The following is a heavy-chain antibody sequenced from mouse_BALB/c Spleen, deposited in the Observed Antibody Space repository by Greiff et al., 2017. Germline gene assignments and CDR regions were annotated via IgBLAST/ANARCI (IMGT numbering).Heavy chain of an antibody. CDR1: GYTFTNYW. CDR3: ARSSYDYDVFAY. D-gene: IGHD2-4*01. CDR2: IYPGGGYT. Sequence: QVQLQQSGAELVRPGTSVKISCKASGYTFTNYWLGWVKQRPGHGLEWIGDIYPGGGYTNYNEKFKGKATLTADTSSSTAYMQLSSLTSEDSAVYFCARSSYDYDVFAYWGQGTLVTVSA. V-gene: IGHV1-63*02. J-gene: IGHJ3*01.